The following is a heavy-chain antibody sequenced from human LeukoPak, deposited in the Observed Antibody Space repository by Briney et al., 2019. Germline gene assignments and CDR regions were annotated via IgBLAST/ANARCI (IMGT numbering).Heavy chain of an antibody. CDR2: IRYDGSNK. CDR1: GFTFSSYG. D-gene: IGHD3-16*01. CDR3: GRGNGHAFDI. Sequence: GGSLRLSCAASGFTFSSYGMHWVRQAPGKGLEWVAFIRYDGSNKYYADSVKGRFTISRDNSKNTLYLQMNSLRAEDTAVYYCGRGNGHAFDIWGQGTMVTVSS. J-gene: IGHJ3*02. V-gene: IGHV3-30*02.